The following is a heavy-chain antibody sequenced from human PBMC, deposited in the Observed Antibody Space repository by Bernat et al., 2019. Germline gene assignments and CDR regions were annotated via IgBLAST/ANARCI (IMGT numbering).Heavy chain of an antibody. CDR1: GFTFSSYW. D-gene: IGHD2-15*01. V-gene: IGHV3-74*01. J-gene: IGHJ2*01. Sequence: EVQLVESGGGLVQPGGSLRLSCAASGFTFSSYWMHWVRQAPGKGLVWVSRINSDGSSTSYADSVKGRFTISRDNAKNTLYLQMNSLRAEETAVYYCARDRGCSGGSCIDWYFDLWGRGTLVTVSS. CDR2: INSDGSST. CDR3: ARDRGCSGGSCIDWYFDL.